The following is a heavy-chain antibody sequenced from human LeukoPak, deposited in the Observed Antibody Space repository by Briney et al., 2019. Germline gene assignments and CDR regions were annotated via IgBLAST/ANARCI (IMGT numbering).Heavy chain of an antibody. J-gene: IGHJ5*02. CDR1: GYSISSGYY. D-gene: IGHD3-10*01. CDR2: IYHSGST. V-gene: IGHV4-38-2*02. CDR3: ARDSGTTGEVKFDP. Sequence: PSETLSLTCTVSGYSISSGYYWGRIRQPPGKGLEWIGSIYHSGSTYYNPSLKSRVTISVDTSKNQFSLKLSSVTAADTAVYYCARDSGTTGEVKFDPWGQGTLVTVSS.